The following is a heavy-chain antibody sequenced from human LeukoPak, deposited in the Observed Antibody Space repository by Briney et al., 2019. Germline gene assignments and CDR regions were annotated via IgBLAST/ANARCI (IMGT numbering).Heavy chain of an antibody. CDR3: ARPQHLADDIFNI. CDR1: GFTFSSYS. V-gene: IGHV3-7*01. CDR2: IKRDEREK. Sequence: GGSLRLSCAASGFTFSSYSMNWVRQAPGKGLEWVATIKRDEREKYHLDSVKGRLTIFRDNAKNSLYLEMNSLRAEDTAVYYCARPQHLADDIFNIWGQGTMVTVSS. J-gene: IGHJ3*02. D-gene: IGHD6-13*01.